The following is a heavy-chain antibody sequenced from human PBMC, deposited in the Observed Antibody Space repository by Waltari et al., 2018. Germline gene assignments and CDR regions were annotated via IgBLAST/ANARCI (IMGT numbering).Heavy chain of an antibody. CDR3: ARALQYSTVTRRSYGMDV. V-gene: IGHV4-34*01. J-gene: IGHJ6*02. Sequence: QVQLQQWGAGLLKPSETLSLTCAVYGGSFSGYYWSLIRPPPGKGLEWIGEINHSVSTNYNPSLKSRVTISVDTSKNQFSLKLSSVTAADTAVYYCARALQYSTVTRRSYGMDVWGQGTTVTVSS. CDR1: GGSFSGYY. D-gene: IGHD4-4*01. CDR2: INHSVST.